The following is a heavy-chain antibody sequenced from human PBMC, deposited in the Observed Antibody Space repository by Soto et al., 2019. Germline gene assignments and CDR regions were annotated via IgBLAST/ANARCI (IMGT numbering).Heavy chain of an antibody. CDR3: AKGPQGGYYDSGTFYSSAP. CDR1: GGSFHGYY. Sequence: SETLSLTCAVYGGSFHGYYWSWIRQPPGKGLEWIGEINHSGSANYNPTFKSRVSISVDTSKNQLSLQLSSVSAADTAVYYCAKGPQGGYYDSGTFYSSAPWGQGTLVTVSS. V-gene: IGHV4-34*01. D-gene: IGHD3-10*01. CDR2: INHSGSA. J-gene: IGHJ5*02.